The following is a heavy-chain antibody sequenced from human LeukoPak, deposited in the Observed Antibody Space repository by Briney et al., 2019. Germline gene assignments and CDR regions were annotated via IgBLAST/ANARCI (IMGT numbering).Heavy chain of an antibody. CDR3: ARGPLDSGYTYFDY. Sequence: PSETLSLTCTVSGASVSNYYWSWIRQPPGKGLEWIGYFSYSGSTNYNPSLKSRVTISVDTSKNQFSLKLSSVTAADTAVYYCARGPLDSGYTYFDYWDQGTLVSVAS. D-gene: IGHD5-12*01. V-gene: IGHV4-59*02. CDR2: FSYSGST. CDR1: GASVSNYY. J-gene: IGHJ4*02.